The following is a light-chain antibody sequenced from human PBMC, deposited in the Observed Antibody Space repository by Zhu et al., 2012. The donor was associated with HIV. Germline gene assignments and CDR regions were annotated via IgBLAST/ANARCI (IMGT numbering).Light chain of an antibody. J-gene: IGKJ4*01. V-gene: IGKV3-20*01. CDR2: GAS. CDR3: QQYGSSPXT. CDR1: QSISSSF. Sequence: EIVLTQSPGTLSLSPGVRATLSCRASQSISSSFLAWYQQKPGQTPRLLIYGASSRATGIPDRFSGSGSGTDFTLTISRLEPEDFAVYYCQQYGSSPXTFGGGTKVEI.